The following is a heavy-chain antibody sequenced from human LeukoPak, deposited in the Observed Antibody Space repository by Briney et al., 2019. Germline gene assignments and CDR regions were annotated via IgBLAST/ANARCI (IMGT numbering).Heavy chain of an antibody. J-gene: IGHJ4*02. CDR1: GFSFSDFC. Sequence: GGSLRLSCAASGFSFSDFCMSWVRQAPGKGLEWVSYISSSGSTIYYADSVKGRFTTSRDNAKNSLYLQMNSLRAEDTAVYYCARDREYCSGGSCYNYFDYWGQGTLVTVSS. V-gene: IGHV3-11*01. D-gene: IGHD2-15*01. CDR2: ISSSGSTI. CDR3: ARDREYCSGGSCYNYFDY.